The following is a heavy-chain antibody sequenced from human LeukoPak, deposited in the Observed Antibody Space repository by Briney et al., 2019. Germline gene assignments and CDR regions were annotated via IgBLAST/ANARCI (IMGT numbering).Heavy chain of an antibody. D-gene: IGHD1-7*01. CDR2: IIPIFGTA. J-gene: IGHJ6*03. CDR1: GGTFSSYA. Sequence: SVKVSCKASGGTFSSYAISWVRQAPGQGLEWMGGIIPIFGTANYAQKFQGRVTITTDESTSTAYMELSSLRSEDTAVYYCARDRSKMELRSVYYYMDVWGKGTTVTVSS. V-gene: IGHV1-69*05. CDR3: ARDRSKMELRSVYYYMDV.